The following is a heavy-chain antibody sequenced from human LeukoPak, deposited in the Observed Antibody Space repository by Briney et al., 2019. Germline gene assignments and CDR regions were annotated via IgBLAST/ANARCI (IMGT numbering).Heavy chain of an antibody. D-gene: IGHD3-3*01. CDR2: ISGSGGST. V-gene: IGHV3-23*01. CDR1: GFTFSSYA. Sequence: GGSLRLSCAASGFTFSSYAMSWVRQAPGKGLEGVSAISGSGGSTYYADSVKGRFTISRDNSKNTLYLQMNSLRAEDTAVYYCAKDYDFWSGYSFDYWGQGTLVTVSS. CDR3: AKDYDFWSGYSFDY. J-gene: IGHJ4*02.